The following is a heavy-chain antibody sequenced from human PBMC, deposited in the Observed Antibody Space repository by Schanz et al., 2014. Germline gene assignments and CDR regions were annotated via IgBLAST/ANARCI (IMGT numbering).Heavy chain of an antibody. Sequence: DGQLVESGGVLVQPGRSLRLSCAGSGLNFRQYAIHWVRHAPGKGLEWVAGFSLDTDRIDYGDSVKGRFTVSWDNSKTSLYLQMNSLRPEYSALYYCTKDILPGGADVWGQGTTVTVSS. CDR2: FSLDTDRI. CDR3: TKDILPGGADV. V-gene: IGHV3-9*01. D-gene: IGHD3-3*02. CDR1: GLNFRQYA. J-gene: IGHJ6*02.